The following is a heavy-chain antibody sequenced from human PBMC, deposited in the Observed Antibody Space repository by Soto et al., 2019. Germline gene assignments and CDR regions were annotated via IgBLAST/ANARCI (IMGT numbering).Heavy chain of an antibody. CDR1: DGSINSDDW. D-gene: IGHD3-16*01. V-gene: IGHV4-4*02. CDR2: IHQIGIT. Sequence: QVRLQESGPGLVEPSGTLSLTCAVSDGSINSDDWWTWVRQTPGKGLEWIGEIHQIGITNYNESLKSRVTIATDKAKNQFSLKLPSVTSADTAVYSCANWGGRNFPRVYWGPGILVSVSS. J-gene: IGHJ4*02. CDR3: ANWGGRNFPRVY.